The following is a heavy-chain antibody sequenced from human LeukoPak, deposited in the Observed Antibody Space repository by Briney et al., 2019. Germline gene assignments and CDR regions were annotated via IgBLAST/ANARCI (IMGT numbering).Heavy chain of an antibody. J-gene: IGHJ4*02. D-gene: IGHD3-10*01. V-gene: IGHV3-23*01. Sequence: GGSLRLSCAASGFTFSSYAMSWVRQAPGKGLEWVSVISGSGGSTYNADSVKGRFTVSRDNSKNTLYLQMNSLRAEDTAVYYCAKEGSVQSFDYWGQGTLVTVSS. CDR3: AKEGSVQSFDY. CDR2: ISGSGGST. CDR1: GFTFSSYA.